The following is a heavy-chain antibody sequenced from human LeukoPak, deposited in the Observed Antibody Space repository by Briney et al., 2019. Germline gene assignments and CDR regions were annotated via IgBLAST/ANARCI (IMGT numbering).Heavy chain of an antibody. J-gene: IGHJ5*02. V-gene: IGHV4-34*01. CDR2: INHSGST. CDR1: GGSFSGYY. Sequence: SETLSLTCAVYGGSFSGYYWSWIRQPPGKGLEWIGEINHSGSTNCNPSLKSRVTISVDTSKNQFSLKLSSVTAADTAVYYCARGRQRNWFDPWGQGTLVTVSS. D-gene: IGHD5-24*01. CDR3: ARGRQRNWFDP.